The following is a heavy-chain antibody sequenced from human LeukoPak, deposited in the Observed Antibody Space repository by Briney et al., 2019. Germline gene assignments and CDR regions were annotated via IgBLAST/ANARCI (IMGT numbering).Heavy chain of an antibody. CDR2: ISGSGGST. J-gene: IGHJ4*02. V-gene: IGHV3-23*01. D-gene: IGHD3-22*01. CDR1: GFNFSNYA. Sequence: GGSLRLSCAASGFNFSNYAMSWVRQAPGKGLEWVSAISGSGGSTYYADSVVKGRFTISRDNSKNTLYLQMNSLRAEDTAVYYCAKCYYDSSTSGTDWWGQGTLVTVSS. CDR3: AKCYYDSSTSGTDW.